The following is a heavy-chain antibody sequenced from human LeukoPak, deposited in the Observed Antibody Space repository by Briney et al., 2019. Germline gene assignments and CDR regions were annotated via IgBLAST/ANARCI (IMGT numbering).Heavy chain of an antibody. CDR3: ARGMTSVYGDYYFDY. CDR2: IWYDGSHK. J-gene: IGHJ4*02. CDR1: GFTFSSYG. V-gene: IGHV3-33*01. D-gene: IGHD4-17*01. Sequence: PGGSLRLSCAASGFTFSSYGMHWVRQAPGKGLEWVTVIWYDGSHKYYADSVKGRFTISRDNSKNTLYLQMNSLRAEDTAVYYCARGMTSVYGDYYFDYWGQGTLVTVSS.